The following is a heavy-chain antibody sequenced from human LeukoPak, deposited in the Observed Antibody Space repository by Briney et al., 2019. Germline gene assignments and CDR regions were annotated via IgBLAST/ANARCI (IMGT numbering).Heavy chain of an antibody. J-gene: IGHJ6*02. Sequence: TSETLSLTCTVSGGSISSYYWSWIRQPPGKGLEWIGYIYYSGSTNYNPSLKSRVTISVDTSKNQFSLKLSSVTAADTAVYYCARDPGFAPMDVWGQGTTVTVSS. CDR3: ARDPGFAPMDV. CDR2: IYYSGST. V-gene: IGHV4-59*01. CDR1: GGSISSYY. D-gene: IGHD3-16*01.